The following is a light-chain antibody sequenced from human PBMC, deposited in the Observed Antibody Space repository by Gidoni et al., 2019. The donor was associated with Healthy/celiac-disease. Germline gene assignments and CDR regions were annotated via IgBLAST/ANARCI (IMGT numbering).Light chain of an antibody. V-gene: IGKV4-1*01. CDR2: WAS. Sequence: IVMTQSPDSLAVSLGERATINCKSSQSVLYSSNNKNYLAWYQQKPGQPPKLLIYWASTRESGVPDRFSGSGSGTDFTLTISSLQAEDVAVYYCQQYYSLTFGQGTRLEIK. CDR1: QSVLYSSNNKNY. CDR3: QQYYSLT. J-gene: IGKJ5*01.